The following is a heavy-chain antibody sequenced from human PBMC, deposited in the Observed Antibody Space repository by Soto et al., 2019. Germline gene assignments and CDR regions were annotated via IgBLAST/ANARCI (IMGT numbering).Heavy chain of an antibody. CDR3: ASRSSRGSYLPLVY. CDR2: IIPILGIA. Sequence: QVQLVQSGAEVKKPGSSVKVSCKASGGTFSSYTISWVRQAPGQGLEWMGSIIPILGIANYAQKFQGRVNITADKSTSTAYMEISSLRSEDTDVYYCASRSSRGSYLPLVYWGQGTLVTVS. CDR1: GGTFSSYT. J-gene: IGHJ4*02. V-gene: IGHV1-69*02. D-gene: IGHD1-26*01.